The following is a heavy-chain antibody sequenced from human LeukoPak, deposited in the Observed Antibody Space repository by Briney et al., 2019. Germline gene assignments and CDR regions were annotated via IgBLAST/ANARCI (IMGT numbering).Heavy chain of an antibody. CDR2: INHSGST. V-gene: IGHV4-34*01. J-gene: IGHJ4*02. Sequence: SETLSLTCAVYGGSFSGYYWSWIRQPPGRGLEWIGEINHSGSTNYNPSLKSRVTISVDTSKNQFSLKLSSVTAADTAVYYCARDYYDSSGHDYWGQGTLVTVSS. CDR1: GGSFSGYY. D-gene: IGHD3-22*01. CDR3: ARDYYDSSGHDY.